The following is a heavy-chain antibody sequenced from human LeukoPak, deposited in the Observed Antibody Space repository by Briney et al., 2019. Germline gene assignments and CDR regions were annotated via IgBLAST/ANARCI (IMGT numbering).Heavy chain of an antibody. D-gene: IGHD3-22*01. Sequence: GGSLRLSCPVSGITLSNYGMSWVRQAPGKGLEWVAGISDSGGRTDYADSVKGRFTISRDNPKNTLYLQMNSLRPEDTAVYFCAKRGVVIRVILVGFHKQAYYFDSWGQGVLVTVSS. CDR3: AKRGVVIRVILVGFHKQAYYFDS. V-gene: IGHV3-23*01. J-gene: IGHJ4*02. CDR2: ISDSGGRT. CDR1: GITLSNYG.